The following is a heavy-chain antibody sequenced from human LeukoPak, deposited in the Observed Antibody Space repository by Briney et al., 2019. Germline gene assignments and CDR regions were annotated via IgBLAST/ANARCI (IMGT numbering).Heavy chain of an antibody. J-gene: IGHJ4*02. CDR1: NGSISTYY. CDR2: ISYGGGT. V-gene: IGHV4-59*08. Sequence: SETLSLTCSVSNGSISTYYWSWIRQSPGKGLEWIGYISYGGGTTYNPSLKRRVTISVDSPKNHFSLRLTSLTAADTALYYCARHGGTLDYFDSWGPGSLVTVSS. CDR3: ARHGGTLDYFDS. D-gene: IGHD1-26*01.